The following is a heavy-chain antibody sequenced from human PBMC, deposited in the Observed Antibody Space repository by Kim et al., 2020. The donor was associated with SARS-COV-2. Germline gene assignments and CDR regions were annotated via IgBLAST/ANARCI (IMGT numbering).Heavy chain of an antibody. CDR2: IYYSGST. J-gene: IGHJ4*02. D-gene: IGHD3-22*01. CDR1: GGAVSSGSYY. CDR3: ATALSSLSYYDSKSDPHEFDY. Sequence: SETLSLTCTVSGGAVSSGSYYWSWIRQPPGKGLEWIGYIYYSGSTNYNPSLKSRVTISVDTSKNQFSLKLSSVTAADTAVYYSATALSSLSYYDSKSDPHEFDYWGQGTLVTVSS. V-gene: IGHV4-61*01.